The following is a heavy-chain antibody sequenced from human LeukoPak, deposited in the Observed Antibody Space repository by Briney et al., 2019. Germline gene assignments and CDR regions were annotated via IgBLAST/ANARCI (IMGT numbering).Heavy chain of an antibody. CDR1: GFTVSGNY. CDR2: VYTDGNR. CDR3: ARGRFGDPLNY. V-gene: IGHV3-53*01. J-gene: IGHJ4*02. Sequence: PGGSLRLSCTASGFTVSGNYMSWVRQAPGKGLEWVSVVYTDGNRYYADSVKGRFTISKDNSKNTVDLLMNSVRAEDTAVYYCARGRFGDPLNYWGQGTLVTVSS. D-gene: IGHD3-10*01.